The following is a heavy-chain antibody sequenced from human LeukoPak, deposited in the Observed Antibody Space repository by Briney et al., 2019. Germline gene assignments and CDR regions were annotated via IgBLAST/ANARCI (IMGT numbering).Heavy chain of an antibody. CDR1: GGSISSYY. D-gene: IGHD3-16*01. CDR3: ARGAPLAITFGGVTAN. J-gene: IGHJ4*02. Sequence: SETLSLTCTVSGGSISSYYWSWIRQPPGKGLEWIGYIYYSGSTNYNPSLKSRVTISVDTSKNQFSLKLSSVTAADTAVYYCARGAPLAITFGGVTANWGQGTLVTVSS. CDR2: IYYSGST. V-gene: IGHV4-59*01.